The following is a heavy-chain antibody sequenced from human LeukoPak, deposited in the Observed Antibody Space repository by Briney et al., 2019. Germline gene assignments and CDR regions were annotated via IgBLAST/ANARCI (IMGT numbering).Heavy chain of an antibody. CDR3: AKDITTDYYDSSGYSNSLDY. J-gene: IGHJ4*02. CDR2: IHRHGSKE. CDR1: GFNFRAYW. V-gene: IGHV3-7*03. D-gene: IGHD3-22*01. Sequence: GGSLRLSCTTSGFNFRAYWMGWVRQAPGEGLEWVANIHRHGSKEKYVDSVKGRFTISRDNAKNSLYLQMNSLRAEDTALYYCAKDITTDYYDSSGYSNSLDYWVQGTLVTVSS.